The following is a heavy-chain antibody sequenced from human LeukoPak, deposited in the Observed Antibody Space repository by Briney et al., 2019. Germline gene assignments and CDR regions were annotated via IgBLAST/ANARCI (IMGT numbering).Heavy chain of an antibody. CDR2: ITSSSSYI. CDR3: VRDRKYRIVGTTQHYFDC. V-gene: IGHV3-21*01. CDR1: GFTFSSYS. J-gene: IGHJ4*02. D-gene: IGHD1-26*01. Sequence: PGGSLRLSCAASGFTFSSYSMNWVRQAPGKGLEWVSSITSSSSYIYYADSVKGRFTISRDNAKNSLFLQMNSLRAEDTALYYCVRDRKYRIVGTTQHYFDCWGQGTLVSVSS.